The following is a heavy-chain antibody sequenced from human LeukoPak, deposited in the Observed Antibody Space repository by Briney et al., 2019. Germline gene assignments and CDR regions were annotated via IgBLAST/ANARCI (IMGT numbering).Heavy chain of an antibody. V-gene: IGHV3-30*18. D-gene: IGHD3-10*01. Sequence: GGSLRLSCAASGFSFSSYAMHWVRQAPGKGLEWVAFVLFDGTNEQYTDSVKGRFSISRVNSNNTLYLQMSSLTAEDTAVYYCAKDRYGSGANYFDYWGQGTLVTVSS. J-gene: IGHJ4*02. CDR3: AKDRYGSGANYFDY. CDR1: GFSFSSYA. CDR2: VLFDGTNE.